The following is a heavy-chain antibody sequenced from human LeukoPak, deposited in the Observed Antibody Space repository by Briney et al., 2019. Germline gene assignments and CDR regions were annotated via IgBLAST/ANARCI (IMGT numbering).Heavy chain of an antibody. Sequence: PGGSLRLSCAASGFTFSSYSMNWVRQAPGKGLEWVSSISSSSSYIYYADSVKGRFTISRDNAKNSLYLQMNSLRAEDTAVYYCARPVAYDSSGYYPDPIDYWGQGTLVTVSS. V-gene: IGHV3-21*01. D-gene: IGHD3-22*01. CDR3: ARPVAYDSSGYYPDPIDY. J-gene: IGHJ4*02. CDR1: GFTFSSYS. CDR2: ISSSSSYI.